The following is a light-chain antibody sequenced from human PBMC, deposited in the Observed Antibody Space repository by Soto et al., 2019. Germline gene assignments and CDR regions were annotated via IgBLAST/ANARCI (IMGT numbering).Light chain of an antibody. CDR2: EVS. J-gene: IGLJ1*01. Sequence: QSALTQPASVSGSPGQSITISCTGTNSDVGTYNLVSWYQQHPGKAPKLMIYEVSKRPSGVSNRISGSKSGNTASLTISGLQAEDEADYYCCSYAGSSTYVFGTGTKVTVL. CDR1: NSDVGTYNL. CDR3: CSYAGSSTYV. V-gene: IGLV2-23*02.